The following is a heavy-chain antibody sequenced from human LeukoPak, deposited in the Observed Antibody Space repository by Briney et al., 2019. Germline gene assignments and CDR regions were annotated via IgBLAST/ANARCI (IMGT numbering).Heavy chain of an antibody. Sequence: GESLKISCKVSGYSFTTYWIGWVRQMPGKGLEWMGIIYPADSNTRYSPSFRGQVTISADKSISTAYLQWSSLKASDTAMYYCARHFASPWGTVTTPDYWGQGTLVTVSS. CDR2: IYPADSNT. CDR3: ARHFASPWGTVTTPDY. V-gene: IGHV5-51*01. D-gene: IGHD4-17*01. CDR1: GYSFTTYW. J-gene: IGHJ4*02.